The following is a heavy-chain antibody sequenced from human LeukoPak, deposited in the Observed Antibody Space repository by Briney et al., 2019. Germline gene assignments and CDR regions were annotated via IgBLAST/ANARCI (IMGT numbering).Heavy chain of an antibody. J-gene: IGHJ4*02. D-gene: IGHD3-9*01. CDR3: TTDILTGYYNGFRDY. CDR2: ISSSSSYI. CDR1: GFTFSTYG. V-gene: IGHV3-21*03. Sequence: GGSLRLSCAASGFTFSTYGMNWVRQAPGKGLEWVSSISSSSSYIYYADSVKGRFTISRDNAKNSLYLQMNSLKTEDTAVYYCTTDILTGYYNGFRDYWGQGTLVTVSS.